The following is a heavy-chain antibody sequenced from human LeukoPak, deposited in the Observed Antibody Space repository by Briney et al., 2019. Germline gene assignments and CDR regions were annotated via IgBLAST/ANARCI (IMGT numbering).Heavy chain of an antibody. Sequence: GGSLRLSCAASGFTFGKYAMSWVRQAPGKGLEWVSLISGSTGNTYYADSVQGRFTISRDNSKNTLFLQLNILRAEDAAVYYCAKVLAGAGTRPLGYWGQGTLVTVSS. CDR2: ISGSTGNT. V-gene: IGHV3-23*01. CDR3: AKVLAGAGTRPLGY. CDR1: GFTFGKYA. J-gene: IGHJ4*02. D-gene: IGHD1-26*01.